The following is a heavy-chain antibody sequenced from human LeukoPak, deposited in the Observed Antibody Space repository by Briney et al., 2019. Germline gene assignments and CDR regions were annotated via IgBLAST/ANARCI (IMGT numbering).Heavy chain of an antibody. J-gene: IGHJ5*02. CDR1: GYAFSPNE. Sequence: GGSLRLSCAASGYAFSPNEMRWVRQAPGKGLEWIADITISGQTKNYADSVKGRFTISRDNAMSSLYLQVNSLRVEDTGVFYCARGDPHADLWGQGTLVTVSS. CDR3: ARGDPHADL. CDR2: ITISGQTK. V-gene: IGHV3-48*03.